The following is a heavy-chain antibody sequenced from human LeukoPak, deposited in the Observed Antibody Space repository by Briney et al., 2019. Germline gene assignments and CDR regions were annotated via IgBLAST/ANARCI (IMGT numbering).Heavy chain of an antibody. V-gene: IGHV4-59*01. Sequence: SETLSLTCTVSGGSISSYYWSWIRQPPGKELEWIGYIHYSGNTNYNPSLKSRVTISLDTSKDQFSLKLTSVTAADTAVYYCATVIGDGYSEYWGQGIQVTVSS. CDR1: GGSISSYY. CDR3: ATVIGDGYSEY. D-gene: IGHD5-24*01. J-gene: IGHJ4*02. CDR2: IHYSGNT.